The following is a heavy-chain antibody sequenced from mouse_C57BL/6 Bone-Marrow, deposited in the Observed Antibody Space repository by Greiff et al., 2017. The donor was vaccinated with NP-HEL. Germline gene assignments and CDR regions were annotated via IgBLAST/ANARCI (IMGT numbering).Heavy chain of an antibody. CDR3: ASQISTIVTTGDY. D-gene: IGHD2-2*01. Sequence: QVQLKQSGAELARPGASVKLSCKASGYTFTSYGISWVKQRTGQGLEWIGEIYPRSGNTYYNEKFKGKATLTADKSSSTAYMELRSLTSEDSAVYFCASQISTIVTTGDYWGQGTTLTVSS. V-gene: IGHV1-81*01. J-gene: IGHJ2*01. CDR1: GYTFTSYG. CDR2: IYPRSGNT.